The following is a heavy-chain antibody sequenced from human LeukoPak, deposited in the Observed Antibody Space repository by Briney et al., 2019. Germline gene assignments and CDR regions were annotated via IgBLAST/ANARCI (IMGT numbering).Heavy chain of an antibody. Sequence: NPSETLSLTCAVYGGSFSGYYWSWIRQPPGKGLEWIGEINHSGSTNYNPSLKSRVTISVDTSKNQFSLKLSSVTAADTAVYYCARQTFYSSGWQPPDYWGQGTLVTVSS. D-gene: IGHD6-19*01. CDR3: ARQTFYSSGWQPPDY. J-gene: IGHJ4*02. CDR1: GGSFSGYY. V-gene: IGHV4-34*01. CDR2: INHSGST.